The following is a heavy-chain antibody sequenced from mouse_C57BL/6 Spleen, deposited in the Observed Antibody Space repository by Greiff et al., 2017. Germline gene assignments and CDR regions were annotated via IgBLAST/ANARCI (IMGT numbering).Heavy chain of an antibody. D-gene: IGHD1-1*01. J-gene: IGHJ2*01. Sequence: EVKLQESGPELVKPGASVKIPCKASGYTFTDYNMDWVKQSHGKSLEWIGDINPNNGGTIYNQKFKGKATLTVDKSSSTAYMELRSLTSEDTAVYYCARLYYGSSFDYWGQGTTLTVSS. V-gene: IGHV1-18*01. CDR2: INPNNGGT. CDR3: ARLYYGSSFDY. CDR1: GYTFTDYN.